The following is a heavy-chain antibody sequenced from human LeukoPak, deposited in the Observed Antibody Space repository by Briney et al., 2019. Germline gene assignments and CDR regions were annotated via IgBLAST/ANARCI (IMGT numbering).Heavy chain of an antibody. CDR3: ARVAAGANYYYYYYMDV. V-gene: IGHV4-38-2*02. D-gene: IGHD6-13*01. Sequence: LETLSLTCTVSGYSISSGYYWGWIRQPPGKGLEWIGSIYHSGSTYYNPSLKSRVTISVDTSKNQFSLKLSSVTAADTAVYYCARVAAGANYYYYYYMDVWGKGTTVTVSS. CDR2: IYHSGST. J-gene: IGHJ6*03. CDR1: GYSISSGYY.